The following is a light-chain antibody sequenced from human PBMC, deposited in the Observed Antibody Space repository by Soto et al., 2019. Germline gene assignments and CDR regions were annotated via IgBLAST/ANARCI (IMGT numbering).Light chain of an antibody. CDR3: CSSAGRLGFV. Sequence: QSALTQPRSVSGSPGQSVTISCTGNSSDVGGYNYVSWYQQHPGKAPKFMIYDVSMRPSGVPDRFSGSKSGNTASLTISGLQAEDEADDYCCSSAGRLGFVFGGGTKLTVL. V-gene: IGLV2-11*01. J-gene: IGLJ2*01. CDR2: DVS. CDR1: SSDVGGYNY.